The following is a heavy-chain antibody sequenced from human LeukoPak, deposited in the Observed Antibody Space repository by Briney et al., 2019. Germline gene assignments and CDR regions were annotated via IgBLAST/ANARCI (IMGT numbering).Heavy chain of an antibody. Sequence: SETLSLTCTVSGGTISSYYWSWIRQPPGKGLEWIGYIYYSGSTNYNPSLKSRVTISVDTSKNQFSLKLSSVTAADTAVYYCARDSNGYIDYWGQGTLVTVSS. CDR2: IYYSGST. CDR3: ARDSNGYIDY. D-gene: IGHD5-18*01. V-gene: IGHV4-59*01. J-gene: IGHJ4*02. CDR1: GGTISSYY.